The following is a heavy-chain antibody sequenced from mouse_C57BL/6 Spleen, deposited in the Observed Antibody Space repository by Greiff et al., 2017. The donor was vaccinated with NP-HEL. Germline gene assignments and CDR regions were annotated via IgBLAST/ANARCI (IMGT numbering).Heavy chain of an antibody. D-gene: IGHD2-3*01. V-gene: IGHV1-85*01. CDR2: FYPRDGST. CDR1: GYPFTSYD. J-gene: IGHJ1*03. CDR3: ARRDGYYCYFEV. Sequence: QVQLQQSGPELVKPGASVKFSCKASGYPFTSYDINWVKQRPGQGLEWIGWFYPRDGSTKYNETFKGKATLTVDTSSSTAYMELHCLTSEDSAVYFCARRDGYYCYFEVWGTGTTVTVSS.